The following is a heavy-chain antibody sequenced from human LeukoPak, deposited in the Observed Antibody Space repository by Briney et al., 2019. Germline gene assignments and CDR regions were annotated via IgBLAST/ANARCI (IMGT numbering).Heavy chain of an antibody. V-gene: IGHV3-30-3*01. J-gene: IGHJ4*02. CDR3: ARERYSSSTPLFDY. Sequence: GGSLRLSCAASGFTFSSYAMHWVRQAPGKGLEWVAVISYDGSNKYYADSVKGRFTISRDNSNNTLDLQMNSLRVEDTAVYYCARERYSSSTPLFDYWGQGTLVTVSS. CDR2: ISYDGSNK. D-gene: IGHD4-11*01. CDR1: GFTFSSYA.